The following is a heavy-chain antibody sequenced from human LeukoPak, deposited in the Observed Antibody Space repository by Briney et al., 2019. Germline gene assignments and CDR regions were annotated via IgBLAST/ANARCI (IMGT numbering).Heavy chain of an antibody. CDR1: GFTFSDYS. V-gene: IGHV3-21*01. CDR2: ISGRSSFI. CDR3: ARDPSWFDP. J-gene: IGHJ5*02. Sequence: GGSLRLSCAASGFTFSDYSMNWVRQAPGKGLGWVSSISGRSSFIYYADSVKGRFTISRDNAKNSLYLQMNSLRAEDTAVYYCARDPSWFDPWGQGTLVTVSS.